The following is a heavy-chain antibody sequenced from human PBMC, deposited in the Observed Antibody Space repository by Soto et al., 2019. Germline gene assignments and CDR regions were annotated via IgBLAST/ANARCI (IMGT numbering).Heavy chain of an antibody. CDR2: ISGSGSST. CDR3: AKMSDFWSGSPTYHVDY. CDR1: GFTFSSYA. Sequence: EVQLLESGGGLVQPGGSLRLSCAASGFTFSSYAMSWVRQAPGKGLEWVSVISGSGSSTYYADSVKGGFTISRDNSKKTLYVEMNSLRAEDTAVYYCAKMSDFWSGSPTYHVDYWGQGTQVTVSS. D-gene: IGHD3-3*01. J-gene: IGHJ4*02. V-gene: IGHV3-23*01.